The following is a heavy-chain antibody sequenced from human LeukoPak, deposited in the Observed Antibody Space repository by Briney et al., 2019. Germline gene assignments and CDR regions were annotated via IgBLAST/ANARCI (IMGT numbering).Heavy chain of an antibody. CDR2: IYTSGST. CDR1: GGSISSYY. J-gene: IGHJ4*02. Sequence: SETLSLTCTVSGGSISSYYWSWIRQPAGKGLEWIGRIYTSGSTNYNPSLKSRVTISVDTSKKHFSLELSSVTAADTAVYYCARDSALFYFDSWGQGTLVTVSS. D-gene: IGHD2-21*01. CDR3: ARDSALFYFDS. V-gene: IGHV4-4*07.